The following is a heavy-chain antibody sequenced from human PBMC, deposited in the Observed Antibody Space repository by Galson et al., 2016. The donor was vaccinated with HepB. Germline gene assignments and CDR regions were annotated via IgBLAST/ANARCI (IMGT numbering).Heavy chain of an antibody. CDR1: GGSISSGDYY. Sequence: TLSLTCTVSGGSISSGDYYWTWIRQPPGKGREWIGYTYYSGSTYYNPSPKSRVSISVDTSKNQFTLKVRSVTAADTAMYYWARRTDFWGRGTLVTVSS. CDR2: TYYSGST. D-gene: IGHD2-2*01. V-gene: IGHV4-30-4*01. CDR3: ARRTDF. J-gene: IGHJ4*02.